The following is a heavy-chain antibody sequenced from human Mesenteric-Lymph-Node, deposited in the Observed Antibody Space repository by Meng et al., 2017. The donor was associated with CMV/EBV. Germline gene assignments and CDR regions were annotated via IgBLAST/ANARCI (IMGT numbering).Heavy chain of an antibody. J-gene: IGHJ6*02. Sequence: SETLSLTCTVSGGSVSSGGYYWSWIRQPPGKGLEWIGYIYYSGSTNYNPSLKSRVTISVDTSKNQFSLKLSSVTAADTAVYYCARDRDSIAADSQYHYYYGMDVWGQGTTVTVSS. CDR2: IYYSGST. V-gene: IGHV4-61*08. D-gene: IGHD6-6*01. CDR3: ARDRDSIAADSQYHYYYGMDV. CDR1: GGSVSSGGYY.